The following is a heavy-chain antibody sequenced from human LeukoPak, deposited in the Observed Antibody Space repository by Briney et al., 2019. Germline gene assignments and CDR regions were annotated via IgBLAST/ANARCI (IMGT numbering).Heavy chain of an antibody. V-gene: IGHV4-61*08. CDR3: ARGVPSGSYGMDV. D-gene: IGHD3-10*01. J-gene: IGHJ6*02. CDR2: ISYSGST. Sequence: PSQTLSLTCTVSGGSISSGGYFWSWIRQHPGKGLEWIGYISYSGSTNYNPSLRSRVTISVDTSRNQFSLKLSSVTAADTAVYYCARGVPSGSYGMDVWGQGTTVTVSS. CDR1: GGSISSGGYF.